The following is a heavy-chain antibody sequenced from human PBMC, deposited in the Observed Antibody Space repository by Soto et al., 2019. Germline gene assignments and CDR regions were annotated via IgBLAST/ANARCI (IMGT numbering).Heavy chain of an antibody. CDR2: INHSGST. D-gene: IGHD3-9*01. Sequence: TSETLSLTCAVYGGSFSGYYWSWIRQPPGKGLEWIGEINHSGSTNYNPSLKSQVTISVDTSKNQFSLKLSSVTAADTAVYYCARVSARVGYFDYPWGQGTLVTVYS. CDR1: GGSFSGYY. CDR3: ARVSARVGYFDYP. V-gene: IGHV4-34*01. J-gene: IGHJ5*02.